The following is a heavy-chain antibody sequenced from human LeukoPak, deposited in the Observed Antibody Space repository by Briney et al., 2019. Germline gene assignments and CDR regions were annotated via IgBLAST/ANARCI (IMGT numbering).Heavy chain of an antibody. CDR1: SGSISSSSYY. J-gene: IGHJ5*02. Sequence: SETLSLTCTVSSGSISSSSYYWGWIRQPPGKGLEWIGEINHSGSTNYNPSLKSRVTISVDTSKNQFSLKLSSVTAADTAVYYCARGKNYYGSGSYYNAKPRPLNWFDPWGQGTLVTVSS. V-gene: IGHV4-39*07. D-gene: IGHD3-10*01. CDR2: INHSGST. CDR3: ARGKNYYGSGSYYNAKPRPLNWFDP.